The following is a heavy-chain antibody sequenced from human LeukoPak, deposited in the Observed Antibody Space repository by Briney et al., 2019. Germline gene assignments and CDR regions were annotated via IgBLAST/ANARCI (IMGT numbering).Heavy chain of an antibody. D-gene: IGHD1-26*01. V-gene: IGHV4-59*01. CDR1: GGSISSYY. Sequence: PSETLSLTCTVSGGSISSYYWSWIRQPPGKGLEWIGYIYYSGSTNYNPSLKGRVTISVDTSKNQFSLKLSSVTAADTAVYYCARGLGGDAFDIWGQGTMVTVSS. J-gene: IGHJ3*02. CDR2: IYYSGST. CDR3: ARGLGGDAFDI.